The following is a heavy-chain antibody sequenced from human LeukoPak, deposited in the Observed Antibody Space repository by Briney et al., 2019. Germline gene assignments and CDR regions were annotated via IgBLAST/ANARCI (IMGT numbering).Heavy chain of an antibody. CDR1: GFTFRTFA. CDR3: ATYRQVLLPFES. D-gene: IGHD2-8*02. J-gene: IGHJ4*02. CDR2: IFPSGGEI. V-gene: IGHV3-23*01. Sequence: GGSLRLSCAASGFTFRTFAMIWVRQPPGKGLEWVSSIFPSGGEIHYADSVRGRFTISRDNSKSTLSLQMNSLRAEDTAIYYCATYRQVLLPFESWGQGTLVTVSS.